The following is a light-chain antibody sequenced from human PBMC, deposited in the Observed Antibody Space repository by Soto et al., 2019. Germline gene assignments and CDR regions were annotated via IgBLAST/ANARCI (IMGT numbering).Light chain of an antibody. CDR1: SSNIGAGYD. V-gene: IGLV1-40*01. CDR2: GNI. Sequence: QSVLTQPPSVSGAPGRRVTIACTGSSSNIGAGYDVHWYQQLPGTAPKLLIFGNINRPSGVPDRFSGSKSGTSASLAITGLQAEDEGDYYCQSYDSTLSARYVFGTWTKVTVL. J-gene: IGLJ1*01. CDR3: QSYDSTLSARYV.